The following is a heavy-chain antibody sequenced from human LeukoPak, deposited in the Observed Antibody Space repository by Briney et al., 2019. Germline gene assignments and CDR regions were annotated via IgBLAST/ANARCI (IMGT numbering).Heavy chain of an antibody. D-gene: IGHD3-3*01. J-gene: IGHJ4*02. CDR2: ISYDGGNK. V-gene: IGHV3-30*14. CDR1: GFTFSSYA. CDR3: AREKSFGYDFWSGYLRQPVVGGGYFDY. Sequence: GGSLRLSCAASGFTFSSYAMHWVRQAPGKGLEWLAVISYDGGNKYYADSVQGRFTISRDNSKNTLYLQMNSLRAEDTAVYYCAREKSFGYDFWSGYLRQPVVGGGYFDYWGQGTLVTVSS.